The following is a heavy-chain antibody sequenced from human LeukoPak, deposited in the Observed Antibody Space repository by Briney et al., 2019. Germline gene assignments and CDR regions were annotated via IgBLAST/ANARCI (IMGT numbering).Heavy chain of an antibody. V-gene: IGHV4-39*07. CDR1: GGSISSSSYY. CDR3: ARGFYSPHY. J-gene: IGHJ4*02. CDR2: IYYSGTT. D-gene: IGHD4-11*01. Sequence: SETLSLTCTVSGGSISSSSYYWGWFRQPPGKGLEWIGTIYYSGTTYYNPSLKSRITISVDTSKNQFSLKLSSVTAADTAVYYCARGFYSPHYWGQGTLVSVSS.